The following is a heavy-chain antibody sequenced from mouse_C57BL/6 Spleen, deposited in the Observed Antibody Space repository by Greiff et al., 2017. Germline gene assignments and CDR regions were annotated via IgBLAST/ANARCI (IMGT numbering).Heavy chain of an antibody. V-gene: IGHV6-6*01. CDR1: GFTFSDAW. D-gene: IGHD2-4*01. J-gene: IGHJ3*01. CDR2: IRNKANNHAT. Sequence: EVTLMESGGGLVQPGGSMKLSCAASGFTFSDAWMDWVRQSPEKGLEWVAEIRNKANNHATYYGESVKGRFAISRDDSKSSVYLQMNSLRAEDTGIYYGTGGNYEYDGPWFAYWGQGNLVTVSA. CDR3: TGGNYEYDGPWFAY.